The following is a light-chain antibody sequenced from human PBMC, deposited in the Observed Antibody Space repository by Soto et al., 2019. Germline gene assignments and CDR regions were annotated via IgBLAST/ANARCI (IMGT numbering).Light chain of an antibody. J-gene: IGKJ1*01. CDR3: QQYNNWPPT. CDR2: DAS. V-gene: IGKV3-20*01. CDR1: QTVRNNY. Sequence: LTQSPGTLSLSKGERATPSCRASQTVRNNYLAWYQQKPGQAPRLLIYDASSRATGIPDRFSGGGSGTDFTLTISRLEPEDFAVYYCQQYNNWPPTFGQGTKVDIK.